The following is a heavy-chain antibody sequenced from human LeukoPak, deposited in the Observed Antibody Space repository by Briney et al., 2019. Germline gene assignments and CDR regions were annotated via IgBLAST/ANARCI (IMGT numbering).Heavy chain of an antibody. CDR1: GGTFSSYA. V-gene: IGHV1-69*13. D-gene: IGHD3-3*01. CDR2: IIPIFGTA. J-gene: IGHJ3*02. CDR3: ARVTPLFGALTDAFDI. Sequence: GASVKVSCTASGGTFSSYAISWVRRAPGQGLEWMGGIIPIFGTANYAQKFQGRVTITADESTSTAYTELSSLRSEDTAVYYCARVTPLFGALTDAFDIWGQGTMVTVSS.